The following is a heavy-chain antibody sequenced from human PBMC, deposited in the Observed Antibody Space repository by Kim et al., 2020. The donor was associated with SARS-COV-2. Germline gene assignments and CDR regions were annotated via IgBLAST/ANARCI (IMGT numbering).Heavy chain of an antibody. J-gene: IGHJ5*02. CDR2: VHYTGST. V-gene: IGHV4-39*01. D-gene: IGHD2-21*02. CDR3: SRHKVTHPLDP. Sequence: SETLSLTCTVSGGPISSDDYYWSLIRQPPGKGLEWVASVHYTGSTYYNPSLISRLIISVDASKNQFSLKLSSVTAADTAFDYLSRHKVTHPLDPWDQGIL. CDR1: GGPISSDDYY.